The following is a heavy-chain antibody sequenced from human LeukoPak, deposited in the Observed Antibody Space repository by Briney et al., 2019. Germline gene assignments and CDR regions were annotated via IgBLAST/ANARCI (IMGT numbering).Heavy chain of an antibody. J-gene: IGHJ4*02. V-gene: IGHV1-2*02. D-gene: IGHD4-17*01. Sequence: ASVKVSCKASGYTFTYYYINWVRQAPGQGLEWMGWINPNSGGTNYAQKFQGRVTMTRDTSISTAYMELSRLRSDDTAVYYCARVSGDYPDYWGQGTLVTVSS. CDR1: GYTFTYYY. CDR2: INPNSGGT. CDR3: ARVSGDYPDY.